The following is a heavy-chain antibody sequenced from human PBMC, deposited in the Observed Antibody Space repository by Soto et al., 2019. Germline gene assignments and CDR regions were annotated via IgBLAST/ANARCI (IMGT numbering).Heavy chain of an antibody. Sequence: QVQLVQSGAEVKKPGSSVKVSCKASGGTFSSYTISWVRQAPGQGLEWMGRIIPILGIANYAQKFQGRVTITADKSTSTAYMELSSLRSEDTAVYYCAREYDSSGYYSLGFDYWGQGTLVTVSS. CDR1: GGTFSSYT. J-gene: IGHJ4*02. V-gene: IGHV1-69*08. D-gene: IGHD3-22*01. CDR3: AREYDSSGYYSLGFDY. CDR2: IIPILGIA.